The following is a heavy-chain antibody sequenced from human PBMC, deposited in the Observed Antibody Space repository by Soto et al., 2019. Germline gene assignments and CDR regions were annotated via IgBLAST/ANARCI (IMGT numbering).Heavy chain of an antibody. J-gene: IGHJ4*02. CDR1: GGSFISGSYE. CDR3: ARDFAYFDS. CDR2: VYHTGRT. Sequence: SETLSLTCTVSGGSFISGSYEWSWIRQPPGKGLEWIGYVYHTGRTNYNPSLKSLVSISMDTSKNPFSLNLDSVTAADTDVYFCARDFAYFDSWGQGTMVTVSS. D-gene: IGHD3-3*01. V-gene: IGHV4-61*01.